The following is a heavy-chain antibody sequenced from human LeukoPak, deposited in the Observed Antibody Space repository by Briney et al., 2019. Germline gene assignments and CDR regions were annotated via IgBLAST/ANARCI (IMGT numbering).Heavy chain of an antibody. Sequence: GGSLRLSCAASGFTFSNYWMSWVRQAPGKGREWVANIKQDGSEKYYVDSVKGRFTISRDNAKNSLYLQMNSLRVEDTAVYYCAKGGGFCDYWGQGTLVTVSS. CDR3: AKGGGFCDY. D-gene: IGHD2-15*01. V-gene: IGHV3-7*01. CDR1: GFTFSNYW. J-gene: IGHJ4*02. CDR2: IKQDGSEK.